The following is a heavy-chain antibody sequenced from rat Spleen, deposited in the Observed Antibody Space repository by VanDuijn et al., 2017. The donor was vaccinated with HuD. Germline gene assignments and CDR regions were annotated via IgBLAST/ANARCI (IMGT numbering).Heavy chain of an antibody. J-gene: IGHJ2*01. CDR3: ARDPPGYYPFDY. Sequence: QVQLKESGPGLVQPSQTLSLTCTVSGFSLTSYGVTWVRQPPGKGLEWIGEIWGDGSTDYNSALKSRLSISRDTSKSQVFLKMNSLQTEDTATYYCARDPPGYYPFDYWGQGVMVTVSS. V-gene: IGHV2-4*01. CDR2: IWGDGST. CDR1: GFSLTSYG. D-gene: IGHD1-4*01.